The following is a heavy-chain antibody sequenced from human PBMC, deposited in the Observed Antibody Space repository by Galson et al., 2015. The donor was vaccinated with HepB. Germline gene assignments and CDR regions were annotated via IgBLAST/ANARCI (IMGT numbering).Heavy chain of an antibody. D-gene: IGHD3-3*01. CDR3: ARTSGVGGEYYFDS. Sequence: SVKVSCKASAYTFTNYYMHWVRQAPGQGLEWMGWINPNNGATNYALKFQDRVTLTRDTSVSTAYIELSRLTSDDTGVYYCARTSGVGGEYYFDSWGQGTLVTVSS. J-gene: IGHJ4*02. V-gene: IGHV1-2*02. CDR1: AYTFTNYY. CDR2: INPNNGAT.